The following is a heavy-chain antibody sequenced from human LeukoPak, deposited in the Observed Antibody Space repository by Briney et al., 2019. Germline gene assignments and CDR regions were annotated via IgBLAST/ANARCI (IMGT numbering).Heavy chain of an antibody. CDR2: IRYDGSNK. Sequence: GGCLRLSCAASGFTFSNFGIHWVRQAPGKGLEWVAFIRYDGSNKYYADSVKGRFTISRDNSKNMLYMQMNSLRAEDTAVYYCAKGRSSWYYFDYWGQGTLVTVSS. CDR3: AKGRSSWYYFDY. J-gene: IGHJ4*02. D-gene: IGHD6-13*01. V-gene: IGHV3-30*02. CDR1: GFTFSNFG.